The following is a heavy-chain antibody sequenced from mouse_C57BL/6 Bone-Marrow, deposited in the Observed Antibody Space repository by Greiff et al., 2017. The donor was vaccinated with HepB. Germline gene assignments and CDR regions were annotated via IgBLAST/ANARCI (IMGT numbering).Heavy chain of an antibody. J-gene: IGHJ4*01. CDR3: ARGDYDRGDYAMDD. Sequence: EVKLVESGGGLVKPGGSLKLSCAASGFTFSDYGMHWVRQAPEKGLEWVAYISSGSSTIYYADTVKGRFTISRDNAKNTLFLQMTSLRSEDTAMYYCARGDYDRGDYAMDDWGQGTSVTVSS. CDR2: ISSGSSTI. V-gene: IGHV5-17*01. D-gene: IGHD2-4*01. CDR1: GFTFSDYG.